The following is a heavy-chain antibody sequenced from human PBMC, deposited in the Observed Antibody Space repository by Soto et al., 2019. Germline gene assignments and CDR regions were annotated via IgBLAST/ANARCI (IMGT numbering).Heavy chain of an antibody. Sequence: SDTLSLTCTVSGGSITSSYWSWIRRPPGKGLEWIAYIYDTGISGYTPSTSYNPSLKSRVTMSVDTSKSQFSLKLTSVTAADTAVYYCAREGGQQQLVHPGYYYGMDVWGQGTTVTVSS. V-gene: IGHV4-59*01. CDR3: AREGGQQQLVHPGYYYGMDV. CDR1: GGSITSSY. J-gene: IGHJ6*02. D-gene: IGHD6-13*01. CDR2: IYDTGISGYTPST.